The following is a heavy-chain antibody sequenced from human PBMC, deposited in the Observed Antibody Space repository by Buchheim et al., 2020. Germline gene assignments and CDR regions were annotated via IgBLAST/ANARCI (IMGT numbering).Heavy chain of an antibody. CDR2: INSDGTST. Sequence: EVQLVESGGGLVQPGGSLRLSCAASGFTFSSFWMHWVRQAPGKGLAWVSRINSDGTSTTYADSVKGRFTVSRDNAKHKLYVQMNSLRAEDTAVYYCTRGSAYNPLYFDYWGQGTL. D-gene: IGHD5-24*01. CDR1: GFTFSSFW. CDR3: TRGSAYNPLYFDY. V-gene: IGHV3-74*01. J-gene: IGHJ4*02.